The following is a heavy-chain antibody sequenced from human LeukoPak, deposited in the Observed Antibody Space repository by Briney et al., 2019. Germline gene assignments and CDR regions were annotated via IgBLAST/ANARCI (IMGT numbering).Heavy chain of an antibody. CDR1: GGTFSSYA. V-gene: IGHV1-69*13. CDR2: TIPIFGTA. CDR3: ARDVVVTAIIPPVSYYGMDV. J-gene: IGHJ6*02. D-gene: IGHD2-21*02. Sequence: SVTVSCKASGGTFSSYAISWVRQAPGQGLEWMGGTIPIFGTANYAQKFQGRVTITADESTSTAYMELSSLRSEDTAVYYCARDVVVTAIIPPVSYYGMDVWGQGTTVTVSS.